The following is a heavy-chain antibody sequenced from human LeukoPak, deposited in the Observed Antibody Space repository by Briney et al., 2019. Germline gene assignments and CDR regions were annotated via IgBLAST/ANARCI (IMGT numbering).Heavy chain of an antibody. CDR1: GYSFTNYW. CDR3: AGRGTGTTLAFDY. V-gene: IGHV5-51*01. D-gene: IGHD1-1*01. J-gene: IGHJ4*02. Sequence: GESLKIPCKGSGYSFTNYWIGWVRQMPGKGLEWMGIIYPGDSDIRYSPSFQGQVTISADKSISTAYLQWSSLKASDTAMYYCAGRGTGTTLAFDYWGQGTLVTVSS. CDR2: IYPGDSDI.